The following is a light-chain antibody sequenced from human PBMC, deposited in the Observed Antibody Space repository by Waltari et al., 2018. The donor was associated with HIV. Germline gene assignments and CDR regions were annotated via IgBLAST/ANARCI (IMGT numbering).Light chain of an antibody. CDR3: LLSYSGARV. CDR1: HGTVPSGHY. J-gene: IGLJ3*02. CDR2: DTS. Sequence: QAVVTQEPSLTVSPGGPVTLTCGSTHGTVPSGHYPYWVQQKPGQAPRTLIYDTSNKHSWTPARFSASLLGGKAALTLSGAQPEDEAEYYCLLSYSGARVFGGGTKLTVL. V-gene: IGLV7-46*01.